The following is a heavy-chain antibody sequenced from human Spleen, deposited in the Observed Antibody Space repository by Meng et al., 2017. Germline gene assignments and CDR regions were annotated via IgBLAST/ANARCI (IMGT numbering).Heavy chain of an antibody. CDR3: ARDRNWNDEIDY. CDR1: GFTFSSYS. D-gene: IGHD1-1*01. CDR2: ISSSSSYI. Sequence: GSLRLSCAASGFTFSSYSMNWVRQAPGKGLEWVSSISSSSSYIYYADSVKGRFTISRDNAKNSLYLQMNSLRAEDTAVYYCARDRNWNDEIDYWGQGTLVTVSS. V-gene: IGHV3-21*01. J-gene: IGHJ4*02.